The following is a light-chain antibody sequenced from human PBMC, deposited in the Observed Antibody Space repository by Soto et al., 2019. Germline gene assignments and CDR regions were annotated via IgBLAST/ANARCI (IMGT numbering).Light chain of an antibody. CDR3: QVWDNSIDHYV. Sequence: VLTQPPSVSVAPGQTARITCGGTNIGSKSVHWYQQKPGQAPVLVVYDDSDRPSGIPERFSGSNSGNTPTLIISRVEAGDEADYYCQVWDNSIDHYVFGTGTQLTVL. V-gene: IGLV3-21*02. CDR2: DDS. J-gene: IGLJ1*01. CDR1: NIGSKS.